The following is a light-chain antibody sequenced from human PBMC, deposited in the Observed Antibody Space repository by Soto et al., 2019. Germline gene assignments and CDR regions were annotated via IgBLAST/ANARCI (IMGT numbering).Light chain of an antibody. CDR3: QHYTTSPHT. CDR1: QSVSSN. Sequence: EIVMTQSPATLSVSPGERASLSCRASQSVSSNLAWYQQKPGQTPRLLIYATSTRATGITVRFSGSGSGTEFTLNISSLQSEDFADYYCQHYTTSPHTFGGGTKVEIK. V-gene: IGKV3-15*01. J-gene: IGKJ4*01. CDR2: ATS.